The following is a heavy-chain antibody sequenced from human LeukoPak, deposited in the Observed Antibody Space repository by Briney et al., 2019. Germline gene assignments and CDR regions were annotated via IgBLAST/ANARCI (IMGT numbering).Heavy chain of an antibody. Sequence: SGPTLVNPTQTLTLTCTFSGFSLSTSGVGVGWIRQPPGKALEWLALIYWDDDKWYSPSLKRRLTITKGTSKNQVVLTMTNMDPVDTATYYCVHSPYCSGGSCYPNSFDPWGQGTLVTVSS. J-gene: IGHJ5*02. D-gene: IGHD2-15*01. CDR2: IYWDDDK. V-gene: IGHV2-5*02. CDR1: GFSLSTSGVG. CDR3: VHSPYCSGGSCYPNSFDP.